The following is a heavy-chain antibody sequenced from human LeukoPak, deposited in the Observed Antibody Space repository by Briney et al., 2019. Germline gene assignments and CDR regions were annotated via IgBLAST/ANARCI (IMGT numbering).Heavy chain of an antibody. D-gene: IGHD6-13*01. CDR3: ARYDSSSRYNVIDY. CDR1: GFTFSSYG. V-gene: IGHV3-30*03. Sequence: GGSLRLSCAASGFTFSSYGMHWVRQAPGKGLEWVAVISYDGSNKYYADSVKGRFTISRDNSKNTLYLQMNSLRAEDTAVYYCARYDSSSRYNVIDYWGQGTLVTVSS. CDR2: ISYDGSNK. J-gene: IGHJ4*02.